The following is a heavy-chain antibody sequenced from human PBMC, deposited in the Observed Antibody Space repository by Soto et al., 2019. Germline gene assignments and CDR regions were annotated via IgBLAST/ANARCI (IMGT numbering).Heavy chain of an antibody. D-gene: IGHD2-2*01. CDR3: ARVPDR. J-gene: IGHJ5*02. CDR2: IFYNGGT. Sequence: SETLSLTCTVSGGPMSSHYWSWIRQPPGKGLEWIGYIFYNGGTTYNPSLKTRVTISVDTSKNQFSLNLNSVTAVDTAVYYCARVPDRWGQGTLVTVSS. CDR1: GGPMSSHY. V-gene: IGHV4-59*11.